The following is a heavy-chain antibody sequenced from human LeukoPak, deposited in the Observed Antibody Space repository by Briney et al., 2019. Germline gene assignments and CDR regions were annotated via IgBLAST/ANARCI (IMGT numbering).Heavy chain of an antibody. CDR3: ARDLTASSSWNPFDY. Sequence: SVKVSCKASGGTFSSYAISWVRHAPGQGLEWMGRIIPILGIANYAQKFQGRVTITADKSTSTAYMELSSLRSEDTAVYYCARDLTASSSWNPFDYWGQGTLVTVSS. V-gene: IGHV1-69*04. CDR1: GGTFSSYA. D-gene: IGHD6-13*01. J-gene: IGHJ4*02. CDR2: IIPILGIA.